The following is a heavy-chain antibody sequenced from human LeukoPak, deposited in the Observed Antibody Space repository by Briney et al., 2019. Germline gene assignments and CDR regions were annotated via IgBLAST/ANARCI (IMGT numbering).Heavy chain of an antibody. CDR1: GFRFSTYW. CDR2: IKHDGSDK. CDR3: AREGANAFQDY. D-gene: IGHD3-3*02. Sequence: GGSLRLSCAASGFRFSTYWMSWVRQAPGKGLEWVANIKHDGSDKYYVDSVKGRFTISRDNAKNTLYLQMNSLRAEDTAVYYCAREGANAFQDYWGQGTLVTVSS. J-gene: IGHJ4*02. V-gene: IGHV3-7*01.